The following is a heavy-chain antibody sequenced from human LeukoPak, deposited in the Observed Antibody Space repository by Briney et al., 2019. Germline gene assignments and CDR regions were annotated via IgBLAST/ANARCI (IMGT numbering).Heavy chain of an antibody. CDR3: ATSPIQYYDILTGYY. J-gene: IGHJ4*02. Sequence: ASVKVSCKVSGYTLTELSMHWVRQAPGKGLEWMGGFDPEDGETIYAQKFRGRVTMTEDTSTDTAYMELSSLRSEDTAVYYCATSPIQYYDILTGYYWGQGTLVTVSS. CDR2: FDPEDGET. V-gene: IGHV1-24*01. CDR1: GYTLTELS. D-gene: IGHD3-9*01.